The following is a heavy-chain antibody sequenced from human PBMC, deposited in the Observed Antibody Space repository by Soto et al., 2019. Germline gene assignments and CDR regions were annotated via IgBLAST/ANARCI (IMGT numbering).Heavy chain of an antibody. J-gene: IGHJ3*02. CDR2: IYHSGST. V-gene: IGHV4-30-2*02. D-gene: IGHD3-3*01. CDR1: GGSISSGGYS. Sequence: TSETLSLTCAVSGGSISSGGYSWSWIRQPPGKGLEWIGYIYHSGSTYYNPSLKSRVTISRDNSKNTLYLQMNSLRAEDTAVYYCTKLAPDQIIVGTKSYQDYDFWSGYPDHAFDIWGQGTMVTVSS. CDR3: TKLAPDQIIVGTKSYQDYDFWSGYPDHAFDI.